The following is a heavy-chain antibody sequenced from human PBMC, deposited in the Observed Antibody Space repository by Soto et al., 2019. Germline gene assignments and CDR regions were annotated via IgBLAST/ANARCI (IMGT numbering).Heavy chain of an antibody. D-gene: IGHD3-10*01. V-gene: IGHV3-23*01. Sequence: EVQLLESGGGLVQPGGSLRLSCAASGFTFSNYGMSWVRQAPGKGLEWVSVISGSGGTAFYADSVKGRFTASRDNSKNTLFLQMSSLRDEDTAVYYCAKELWFGQRVFDFWGQGTLVTVSS. CDR1: GFTFSNYG. CDR3: AKELWFGQRVFDF. J-gene: IGHJ4*02. CDR2: ISGSGGTA.